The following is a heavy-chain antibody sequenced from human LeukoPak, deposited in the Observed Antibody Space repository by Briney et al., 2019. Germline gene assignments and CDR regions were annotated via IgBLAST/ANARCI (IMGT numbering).Heavy chain of an antibody. CDR3: ARDLLWSNYHDDAIKY. CDR1: GFTFSSYS. CDR2: ISSSSSYI. Sequence: GGSLRLSSAASGFTFSSYSMNWVRQAPGKGLEWVSSISSSSSYIYYADSVKGRFTISRDNAKSSLYLQMNSLRAEDTAVYYCARDLLWSNYHDDAIKYWGQGTLVTVSS. J-gene: IGHJ4*02. D-gene: IGHD4-11*01. V-gene: IGHV3-21*01.